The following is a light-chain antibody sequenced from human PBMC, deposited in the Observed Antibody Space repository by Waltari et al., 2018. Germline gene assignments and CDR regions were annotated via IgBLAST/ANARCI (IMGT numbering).Light chain of an antibody. J-gene: IGLJ3*02. Sequence: QSALTQPRSVSGSPGQSVTISCTGTSNDVGAYNYVSWHQQHPGKAPKLMIYDVSKRPSGVPYRFSASKSGNTASLTISGLQAEDEADYYCCAYTGTYTHWVFGGGTKLTVL. CDR2: DVS. V-gene: IGLV2-11*01. CDR3: CAYTGTYTHWV. CDR1: SNDVGAYNY.